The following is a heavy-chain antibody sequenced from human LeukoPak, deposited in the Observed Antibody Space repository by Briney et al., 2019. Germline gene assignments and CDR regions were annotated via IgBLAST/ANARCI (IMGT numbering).Heavy chain of an antibody. CDR1: GGSLSSGDYY. CDR2: FYYSSST. D-gene: IGHD3-10*01. J-gene: IGHJ4*02. CDR3: ASTPRVYGSGIKGFDY. V-gene: IGHV4-30-4*08. Sequence: PSQTLSLICTVSGGSLSSGDYYWSWIRQPPGEGVECIGYFYYSSSTYSNPSLKSRLNISVDSSNNQYSLNLSSVTAAATAVYSCASTPRVYGSGIKGFDYWGQGTLVTVSS.